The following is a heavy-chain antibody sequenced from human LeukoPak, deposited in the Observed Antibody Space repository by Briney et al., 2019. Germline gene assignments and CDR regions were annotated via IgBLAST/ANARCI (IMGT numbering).Heavy chain of an antibody. D-gene: IGHD1/OR15-1a*01. CDR1: GYSFTSYW. V-gene: IGHV5-10-1*01. Sequence: GESLKISCKGSGYSFTSYWISWVRQMPGKGLEWMGRIDPSDSYTNYSPSFQGHVTISADKSVSTAYLQWSSLKASDTAVYYCTSTPHGTTSWDYWGQGTLVTVSS. CDR3: TSTPHGTTSWDY. J-gene: IGHJ4*02. CDR2: IDPSDSYT.